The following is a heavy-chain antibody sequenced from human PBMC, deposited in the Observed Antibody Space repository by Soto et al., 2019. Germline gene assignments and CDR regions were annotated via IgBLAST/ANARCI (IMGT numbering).Heavy chain of an antibody. V-gene: IGHV1-2*02. CDR1: GYSFTGHY. CDR3: GRGRSGQIVVFY. D-gene: IGHD1-26*01. J-gene: IGHJ4*02. Sequence: ASVKVSCKASGYSFTGHYIHWVRQAPEQGPEWMGEIGPESGATRYAQKFQGRVTMTMDTSITTVYMELNNLRPDDTAIYYCGRGRSGQIVVFYWGQGTPVTGSS. CDR2: IGPESGAT.